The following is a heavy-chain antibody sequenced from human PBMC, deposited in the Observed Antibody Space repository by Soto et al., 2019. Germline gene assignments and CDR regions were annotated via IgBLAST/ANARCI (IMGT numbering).Heavy chain of an antibody. CDR2: IYSGGST. V-gene: IGHV3-53*04. Sequence: GGSMGLSCAASGFTVSSNYMSGVRKAPGKGLEWVSVIYSGGSTYYADSVKGRFTISRHNSKNTLYLQMNSLRAEDTAVYYCARVGVNYYDSSGYPFDPWGQGTLVTVSS. J-gene: IGHJ5*02. D-gene: IGHD3-22*01. CDR1: GFTVSSNY. CDR3: ARVGVNYYDSSGYPFDP.